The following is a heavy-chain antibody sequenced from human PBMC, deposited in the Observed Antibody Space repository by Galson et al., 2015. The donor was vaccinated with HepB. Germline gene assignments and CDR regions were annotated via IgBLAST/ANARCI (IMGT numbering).Heavy chain of an antibody. CDR1: DYSFTGYY. Sequence: SVKVSCKASDYSFTGYYIHWVRQAPGQGLEWMGWINPYRGDTVYAQKFQARVTLTRDTSISTVYMELSRLTSDDTAVYFCARGNYYYDSSGFYPAFDYWGQGTLVTVSP. V-gene: IGHV1-2*02. CDR2: INPYRGDT. D-gene: IGHD3-22*01. J-gene: IGHJ4*02. CDR3: ARGNYYYDSSGFYPAFDY.